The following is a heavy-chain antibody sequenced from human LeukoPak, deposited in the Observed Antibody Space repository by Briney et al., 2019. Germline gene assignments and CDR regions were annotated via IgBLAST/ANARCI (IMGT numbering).Heavy chain of an antibody. CDR2: IYYSGST. J-gene: IGHJ6*03. Sequence: PSQTLSLTCTVSGGSISSSSYYWGWIRQPPGKGLEWIGRIYYSGSTYYNPSLKSRVTISVDTSKNQFSLKLSSVTAADTAVYYCARVVRGSSPSYYYYYYMDVWGKGTTVTVSS. V-gene: IGHV4-39*01. CDR3: ARVVRGSSPSYYYYYYMDV. CDR1: GGSISSSSYY. D-gene: IGHD6-6*01.